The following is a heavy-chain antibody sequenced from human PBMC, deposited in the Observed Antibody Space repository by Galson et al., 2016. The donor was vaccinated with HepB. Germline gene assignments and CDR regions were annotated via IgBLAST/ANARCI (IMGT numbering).Heavy chain of an antibody. CDR3: VRGKSNSWYAYKRSYYYSMEV. V-gene: IGHV3-48*03. Sequence: SLRLSCAVSGFDFSRHEMNWVRQAPGKGLEWVAYISYSGAMSYAASVKGRFSISRDNARDSLFLELSRLRVDDTGFYYCVRGKSNSWYAYKRSYYYSMEVWGRGTSVIVSS. D-gene: IGHD5-12*01. CDR1: GFDFSRHE. J-gene: IGHJ6*02. CDR2: ISYSGAM.